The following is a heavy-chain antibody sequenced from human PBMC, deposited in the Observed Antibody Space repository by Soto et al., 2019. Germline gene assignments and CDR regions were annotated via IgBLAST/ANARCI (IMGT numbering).Heavy chain of an antibody. D-gene: IGHD3-22*01. CDR2: ISYDGSNK. Sequence: GGSLRLSCAASGFTFSSYGMHWVRQAPGKGLEWVAVISYDGSNKYYVDSVKGRFTISRDNSKNTLYLQMNSLRAEDTVVYYCAKGSQTYYYDSSGYYFYDYWGQGT. CDR3: AKGSQTYYYDSSGYYFYDY. V-gene: IGHV3-30*18. CDR1: GFTFSSYG. J-gene: IGHJ4*02.